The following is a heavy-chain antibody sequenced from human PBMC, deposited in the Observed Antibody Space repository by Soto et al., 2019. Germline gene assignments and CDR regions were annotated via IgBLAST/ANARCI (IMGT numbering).Heavy chain of an antibody. D-gene: IGHD6-6*01. CDR1: GFTFSNAW. V-gene: IGHV3-15*01. J-gene: IGHJ6*02. Sequence: GGSLRLSCVASGFTFSNAWMSWVRQAPGKGLEWVGRIKSKTDGGTTDYAAPVKGRFTISRDDSKNTLYLQMNSLKTEDTAVYYCTTGLYGAVGSSGHYYYYYGMDVWGQGTTVTVSS. CDR2: IKSKTDGGTT. CDR3: TTGLYGAVGSSGHYYYYYGMDV.